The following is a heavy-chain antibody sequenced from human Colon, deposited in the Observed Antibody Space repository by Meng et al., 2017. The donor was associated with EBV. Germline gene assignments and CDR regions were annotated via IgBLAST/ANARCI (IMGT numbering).Heavy chain of an antibody. CDR2: IYHGGTT. CDR3: ARGPYCGGDCYWFDP. D-gene: IGHD2-21*02. CDR1: GDSISSGDYS. J-gene: IGHJ5*02. V-gene: IGHV4-30-2*01. Sequence: QLLLQESDSGLVQPSQSLSLPCAVSGDSISSGDYSWSWIRQPPGQGLEWIGYIYHGGTTYNTSLKSRVTISVDNSKNQFSLRLTSVTAADTAVYYCARGPYCGGDCYWFDPWGQGTLVTVSS.